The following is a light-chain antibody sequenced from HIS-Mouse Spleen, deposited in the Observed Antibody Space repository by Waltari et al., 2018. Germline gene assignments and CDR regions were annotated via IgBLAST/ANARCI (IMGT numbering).Light chain of an antibody. CDR1: ALPKKY. CDR2: EDS. V-gene: IGLV3-10*01. Sequence: SYELTQPPSVSVSPGQTARTPSPGVALPKKYAVWYQQKSGQAPVLVIYEDSKRPPVIPERFSGSSSGTMATLTISGAQVEDEADYYCYSTDSSGNHRVFGGGTKLTVL. CDR3: YSTDSSGNHRV. J-gene: IGLJ2*01.